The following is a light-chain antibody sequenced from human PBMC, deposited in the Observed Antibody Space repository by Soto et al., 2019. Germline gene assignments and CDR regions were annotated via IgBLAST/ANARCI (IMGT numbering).Light chain of an antibody. CDR1: QSVSSN. CDR3: QHYNNWPPWT. V-gene: IGKV3-15*01. Sequence: EIVKTQSPATLSVSPGERATLSCTASQSVSSNLAWYQQKPGQAPRLLIHGASTRATGIPARFSGSGSGTEFTLTISSLQSEDFAVYYCQHYNNWPPWTFGQGTKVEIK. J-gene: IGKJ1*01. CDR2: GAS.